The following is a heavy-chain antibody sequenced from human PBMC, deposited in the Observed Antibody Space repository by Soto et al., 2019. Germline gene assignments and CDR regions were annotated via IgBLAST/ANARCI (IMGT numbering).Heavy chain of an antibody. Sequence: QLQLQESGSGLVKPSQTLSLTCSVSGGPISSGGSSWNWIRQPPGKGLEWIGYIYHSGSTYYNPSLKSRVTISVDRSKNQFSLKLSSVTAADTAVYDCARGQVVAAQHCGQGTLVSVSS. D-gene: IGHD2-15*01. CDR2: IYHSGST. V-gene: IGHV4-30-2*01. CDR3: ARGQVVAAQH. CDR1: GGPISSGGSS. J-gene: IGHJ4*02.